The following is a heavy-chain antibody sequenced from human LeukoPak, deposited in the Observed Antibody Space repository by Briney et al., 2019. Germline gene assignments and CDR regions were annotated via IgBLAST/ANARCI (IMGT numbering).Heavy chain of an antibody. J-gene: IGHJ4*02. Sequence: GGSLRLSCAASGFPFSSYPMSWVRPAPGKGLEWVSSISSSSSYIYYADSVKGRFTISRDNAKNSLYLQMNSLRVEDTAVYYCARGRPHGNDYWGQGTLVTVSS. CDR3: ARGRPHGNDY. D-gene: IGHD4-23*01. V-gene: IGHV3-21*01. CDR2: ISSSSSYI. CDR1: GFPFSSYP.